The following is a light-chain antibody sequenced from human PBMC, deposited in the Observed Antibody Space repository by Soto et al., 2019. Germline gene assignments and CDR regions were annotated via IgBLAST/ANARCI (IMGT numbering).Light chain of an antibody. V-gene: IGKV3-20*01. CDR1: QTVTSNF. CDR2: GAS. Sequence: VFTQSPVTLSLSPGGIATLSCSARQTVTSNFLAWYQEKPGQAPRLLIYGASSRATGIPDRFSGSGSGTDFTLTISRLEPEDFAVYYCRQYGRSLGFDFGGGTKVDIK. J-gene: IGKJ4*01. CDR3: RQYGRSLGFD.